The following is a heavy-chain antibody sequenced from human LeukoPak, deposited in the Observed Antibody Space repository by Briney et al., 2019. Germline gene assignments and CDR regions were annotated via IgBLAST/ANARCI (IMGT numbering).Heavy chain of an antibody. Sequence: PGGSLRLSCEVSGFTFSDYNMNWVRQAPGKGLEWVSSISSSTTYIYYADSVKGRYTISRDNAKNSLYLQMNSLRAEDTAVYYCAKVGTIFGVVIGLDYWGQGTLVTVSS. CDR3: AKVGTIFGVVIGLDY. CDR1: GFTFSDYN. V-gene: IGHV3-21*01. J-gene: IGHJ4*02. D-gene: IGHD3-3*01. CDR2: ISSSTTYI.